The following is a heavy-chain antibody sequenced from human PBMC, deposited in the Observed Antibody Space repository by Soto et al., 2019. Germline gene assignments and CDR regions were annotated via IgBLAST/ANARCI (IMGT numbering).Heavy chain of an antibody. D-gene: IGHD4-17*01. CDR1: GFTFSNYA. J-gene: IGHJ5*02. CDR3: TPDYGDYDLWFDP. Sequence: GGSLRLSCAASGFTFSNYAMHWVRQASGKGLEWVGRIRSKANSYATAYAASVKGRFTISRDDSKNTAYLQMNSLKTEDTAVYYCTPDYGDYDLWFDPWGQGTLVTVSS. CDR2: IRSKANSYAT. V-gene: IGHV3-73*01.